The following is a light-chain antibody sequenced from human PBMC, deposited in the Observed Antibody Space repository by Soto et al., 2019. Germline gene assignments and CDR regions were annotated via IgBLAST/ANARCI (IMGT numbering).Light chain of an antibody. Sequence: QSVLTQPASVSGSPGQSITISCTGTSSDVGSYNLVSWYQHHPGKAPKLMIYEVSKRPSGVSNRFSGSKSGNTASLTISWFQAGDEADYYCCSYAGTSVYVFGPGPTVTVL. CDR2: EVS. CDR1: SSDVGSYNL. CDR3: CSYAGTSVYV. V-gene: IGLV2-23*02. J-gene: IGLJ1*01.